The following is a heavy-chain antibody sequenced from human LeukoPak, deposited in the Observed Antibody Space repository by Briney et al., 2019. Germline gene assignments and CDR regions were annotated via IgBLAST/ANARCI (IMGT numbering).Heavy chain of an antibody. CDR3: ARDQWLVPSYYYYYMDV. J-gene: IGHJ6*03. V-gene: IGHV4-4*02. Sequence: SGTLSLTCAVSGGSISSSNWWSWVRQPPGKGLEWIGEIYHSGSTNYNPSLKSRVTISVDKSKNQFSLKLSSVTAADTAVYYCARDQWLVPSYYYYYMDVWGKGTTVTVSS. CDR1: GGSISSSNW. D-gene: IGHD6-19*01. CDR2: IYHSGST.